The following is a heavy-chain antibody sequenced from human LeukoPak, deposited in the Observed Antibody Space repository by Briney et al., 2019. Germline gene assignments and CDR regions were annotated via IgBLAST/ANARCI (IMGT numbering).Heavy chain of an antibody. Sequence: GGSLSLLCAPSGLTFSSDAMRGARQAAGEGLGCVSSISGSGGNIYYADSVKGRFTISRDNSKNTLYLQMYGLRVEDTAVYYCAKDIGLGSGWYYFDYWGQGTLVTVSS. D-gene: IGHD6-19*01. CDR3: AKDIGLGSGWYYFDY. CDR2: ISGSGGNI. J-gene: IGHJ4*02. CDR1: GLTFSSDA. V-gene: IGHV3-23*01.